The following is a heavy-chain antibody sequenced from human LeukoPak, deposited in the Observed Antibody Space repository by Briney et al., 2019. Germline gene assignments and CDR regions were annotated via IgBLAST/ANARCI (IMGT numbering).Heavy chain of an antibody. J-gene: IGHJ4*02. D-gene: IGHD2-15*01. V-gene: IGHV4-59*12. CDR3: ASTGVAAPVFDY. CDR1: GGSISSYY. Sequence: PSETLSLTCTVSGGSISSYYWSWIRQPPGKGLEWIGYIYYSGSTNYNPSLKSRVTISVDTSKNQFSLKLTSVTAADTAVYYCASTGVAAPVFDYWGQGTLVTVSS. CDR2: IYYSGST.